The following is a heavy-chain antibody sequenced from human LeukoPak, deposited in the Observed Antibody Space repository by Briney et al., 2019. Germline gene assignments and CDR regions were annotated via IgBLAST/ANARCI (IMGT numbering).Heavy chain of an antibody. V-gene: IGHV1-69*05. CDR1: GGTFSSYA. D-gene: IGHD2-15*01. J-gene: IGHJ4*02. Sequence: SVKVSCKASGGTFSSYAISWVRQAPGQGLEWMGRIIPIFGTANYAQKFQGRVTITTDESTSTAYMELSSLRSEDTAVYYCARAPGYRSGGSRLDYWGQGTLVTVSS. CDR3: ARAPGYRSGGSRLDY. CDR2: IIPIFGTA.